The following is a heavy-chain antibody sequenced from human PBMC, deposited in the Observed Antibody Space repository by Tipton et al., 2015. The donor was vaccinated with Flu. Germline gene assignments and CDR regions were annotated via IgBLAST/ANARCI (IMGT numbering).Heavy chain of an antibody. J-gene: IGHJ4*02. CDR1: GGSIGSSTYY. CDR3: ARSSSAYDYDWGGSYYFDF. D-gene: IGHD3-16*01. V-gene: IGHV4-39*07. CDR2: LYDSGIT. Sequence: TLSLTCTVFGGSIGSSTYYWGWIRQPPGKGLEWIGSLYDSGITYYNPSLKSRVTISLDTSKNQFSLKLSSVTAADTAVYYCARSSSAYDYDWGGSYYFDFWGQGTLVTVSS.